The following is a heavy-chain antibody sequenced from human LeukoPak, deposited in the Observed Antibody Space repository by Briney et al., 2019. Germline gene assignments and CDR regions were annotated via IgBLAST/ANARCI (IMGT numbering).Heavy chain of an antibody. Sequence: GGSLRLSCVVSGIAFSNYGMSWVRQAPGKGLEWVAGISDSGGTTNYADSVKGRFTVSRDNPKNTLYLQMNSLRAEDTAVYFCAKRGVVIRVILVGFHKQAYYFESWGQGVLVTVSS. CDR1: GIAFSNYG. D-gene: IGHD3-22*01. CDR3: AKRGVVIRVILVGFHKQAYYFES. J-gene: IGHJ4*02. V-gene: IGHV3-23*01. CDR2: ISDSGGTT.